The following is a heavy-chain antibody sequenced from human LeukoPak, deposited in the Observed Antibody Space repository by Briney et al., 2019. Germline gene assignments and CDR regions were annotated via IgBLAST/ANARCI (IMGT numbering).Heavy chain of an antibody. CDR3: ARALWSGPVYYGMDV. CDR2: IYSGGST. V-gene: IGHV3-53*01. Sequence: GGSLRLSRAASGFTVSSNSMSWVRQAPGKGLEWVSVIYSGGSTYYADSVKGRFTISRDNSKNTLHLQMNSLRAEDTAVYYCARALWSGPVYYGMDVWGQGTTVTVSS. J-gene: IGHJ6*02. CDR1: GFTVSSNS. D-gene: IGHD3-10*01.